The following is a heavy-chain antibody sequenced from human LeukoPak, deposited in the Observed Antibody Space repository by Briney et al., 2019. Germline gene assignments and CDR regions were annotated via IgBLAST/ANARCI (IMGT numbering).Heavy chain of an antibody. CDR2: ISYSGST. CDR3: ARSDGVGAGYYYYGVDV. CDR1: GGSISSYY. J-gene: IGHJ6*02. Sequence: SETLSLTCTVSGGSISSYYWNWIRQSPGKGLEWIGYISYSGSTFSNPSLQSRVTISVDTSKSQFPLQLSSVTAADTAVYYCARSDGVGAGYYYYGVDVWGLGTTVTVSS. V-gene: IGHV4-59*01. D-gene: IGHD1-26*01.